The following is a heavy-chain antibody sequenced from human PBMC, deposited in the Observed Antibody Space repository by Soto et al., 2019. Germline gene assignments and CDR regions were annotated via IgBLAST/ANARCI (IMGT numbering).Heavy chain of an antibody. J-gene: IGHJ5*01. Sequence: ASVKVSCKASGSTFPSYGISWVRQAPGQGIEWMGWISAYNGNTNYAQKLQGRVTMTTDTSTSTAYMELRSLRSDDTAVYYCAREHYDILTCGDKWDWFAFCGQGSLVTGSS. D-gene: IGHD3-9*01. CDR1: GSTFPSYG. V-gene: IGHV1-18*01. CDR3: AREHYDILTCGDKWDWFAF. CDR2: ISAYNGNT.